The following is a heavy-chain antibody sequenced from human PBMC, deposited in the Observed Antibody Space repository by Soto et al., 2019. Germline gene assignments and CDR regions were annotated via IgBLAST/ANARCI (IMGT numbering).Heavy chain of an antibody. Sequence: GGSLRLSCAASGFTFSSYAMHWVRQAPGKGLEWVAVISYDGSNKYYADSVKGRFTISRDNSKNTLYLQMNSLRAEDTAVYYCARDASYYDFWSGRKDYYYYYGMDVWGQGTTVTVSS. CDR1: GFTFSSYA. CDR2: ISYDGSNK. V-gene: IGHV3-30-3*01. J-gene: IGHJ6*02. D-gene: IGHD3-3*01. CDR3: ARDASYYDFWSGRKDYYYYYGMDV.